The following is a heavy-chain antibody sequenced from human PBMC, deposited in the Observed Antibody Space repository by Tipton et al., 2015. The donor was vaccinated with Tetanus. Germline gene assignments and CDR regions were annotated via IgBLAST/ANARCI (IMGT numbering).Heavy chain of an antibody. Sequence: LRLSCTVSGASINAGGYLWTWVRQHPGKGLEWIGNIYYTELTSYTPSLNSRVSISVDTSKNQFSLWLTSVTAADTAVYFCARGLPREPFYLDYWGQGKQVTVSS. D-gene: IGHD1-26*01. CDR1: GASINAGGYL. V-gene: IGHV4-31*03. CDR2: IYYTELT. CDR3: ARGLPREPFYLDY. J-gene: IGHJ4*02.